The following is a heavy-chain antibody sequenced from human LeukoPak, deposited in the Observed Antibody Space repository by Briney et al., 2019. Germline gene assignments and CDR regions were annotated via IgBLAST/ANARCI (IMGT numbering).Heavy chain of an antibody. CDR1: GFTFSSYA. CDR3: ARNNRSAA. Sequence: GGSLRLSCAASGFTFSSYAMSWVRQAPGKGLQWVSTIGRRGGSTYYADSVKGRFTISRDNSNKTLYLQMNRPRAEDTAVYYCARNNRSAAGGQGTLVTVYS. CDR2: IGRRGGST. J-gene: IGHJ5*02. V-gene: IGHV3-23*01.